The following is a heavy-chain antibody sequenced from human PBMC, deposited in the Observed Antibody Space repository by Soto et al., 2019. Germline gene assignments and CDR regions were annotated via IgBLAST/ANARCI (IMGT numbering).Heavy chain of an antibody. V-gene: IGHV1-18*01. CDR1: GYTFTSYG. CDR2: ISAYNGNT. Sequence: GASVKVSCKASGYTFTSYGISWVRQAPGQGLEWMGWISAYNGNTNYAQKLQGRFTISRDNSKNTLYLQMNSLRAEDTAVYYCARDGGEIVDTAMVNEINFDYWGQGTLVTVSS. J-gene: IGHJ4*02. CDR3: ARDGGEIVDTAMVNEINFDY. D-gene: IGHD5-18*01.